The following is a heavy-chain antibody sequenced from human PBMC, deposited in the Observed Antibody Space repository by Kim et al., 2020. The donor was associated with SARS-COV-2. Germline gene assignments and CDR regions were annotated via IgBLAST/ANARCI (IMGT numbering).Heavy chain of an antibody. CDR3: AKDYGSGTYYKGNYGFDL. D-gene: IGHD3-10*01. CDR2: IDGRGGST. J-gene: IGHJ3*01. Sequence: GGSLRLSCAASGLTFNMYAMSWVRQAPGKGLEWVSSIDGRGGSTYYADSVKGRFTISRDNSKNTVYLQMSSLRAEDTAVYYCAKDYGSGTYYKGNYGFDLWGQGTMVTVSS. CDR1: GLTFNMYA. V-gene: IGHV3-23*01.